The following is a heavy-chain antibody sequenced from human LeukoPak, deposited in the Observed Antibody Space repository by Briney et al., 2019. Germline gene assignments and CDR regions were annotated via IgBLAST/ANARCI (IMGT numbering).Heavy chain of an antibody. Sequence: GGSLRLSCAASGFTFSSYAMSWVRQAPGKGLEWVSSISGSSNYIYYADSVKGRFTISRDNAKNSLYLQMNSLRAEDTAVYYCASLRDCTSGSCYSRLDYWGQGSLVTVSS. D-gene: IGHD2-15*01. CDR1: GFTFSSYA. CDR3: ASLRDCTSGSCYSRLDY. CDR2: ISGSSNYI. V-gene: IGHV3-21*06. J-gene: IGHJ4*02.